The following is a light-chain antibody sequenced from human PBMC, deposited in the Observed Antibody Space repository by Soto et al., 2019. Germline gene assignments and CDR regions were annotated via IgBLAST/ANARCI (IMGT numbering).Light chain of an antibody. V-gene: IGLV2-14*03. CDR3: NSYRASSTTHYV. Sequence: QSALTQPASLSGSPGQSITISCTGTSSDVGGYNYVSWYQQHPGKAPKLMIYDVSNRPSGVSNRFSCSKSGNTASLTISGLQAEDEADYYCNSYRASSTTHYVFGTGTKVTVL. CDR2: DVS. CDR1: SSDVGGYNY. J-gene: IGLJ1*01.